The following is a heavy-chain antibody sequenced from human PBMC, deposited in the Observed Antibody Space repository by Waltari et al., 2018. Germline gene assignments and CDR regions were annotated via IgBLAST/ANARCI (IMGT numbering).Heavy chain of an antibody. CDR2: IRSKTYGGTA. D-gene: IGHD3-16*01. Sequence: EVQLVESGGGLVQPGRSLRPACTTSGFTFGDHALSWFRQAPEKGLEWVGFIRSKTYGGTADYAASVRGRFTVSRDDSKSIAYLEMYSLKTEDTAVYYCSRVSASGDGMDVWGQGTTVTVSS. CDR1: GFTFGDHA. CDR3: SRVSASGDGMDV. V-gene: IGHV3-49*03. J-gene: IGHJ6*02.